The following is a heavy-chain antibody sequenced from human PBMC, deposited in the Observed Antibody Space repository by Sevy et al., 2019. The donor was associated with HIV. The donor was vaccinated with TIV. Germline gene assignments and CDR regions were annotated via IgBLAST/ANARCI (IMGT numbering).Heavy chain of an antibody. Sequence: GGSLRLSCAASGFTFSSYAMRWVRQAPGKGLEWVSDISGSGGSTYYADSVKGRFTISRDNSKNTLYLQMNSLRAEDTAVYYCAGIFGDLFDYWGQGTLLTVSS. D-gene: IGHD3-3*01. V-gene: IGHV3-23*01. CDR2: ISGSGGST. CDR1: GFTFSSYA. CDR3: AGIFGDLFDY. J-gene: IGHJ4*02.